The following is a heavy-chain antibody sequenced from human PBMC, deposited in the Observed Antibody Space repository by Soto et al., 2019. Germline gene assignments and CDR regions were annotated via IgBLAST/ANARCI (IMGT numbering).Heavy chain of an antibody. Sequence: SETLSLTCTVSGGSISSSSYYWGWIRQPPGKGLEWIGSIYYSGSTYYNPSLKSRVTISVDTSKNQFSLKLSSVTAADTAVYYCARHYGSGSYWDYWDQGTLVTVSS. D-gene: IGHD3-10*01. CDR2: IYYSGST. J-gene: IGHJ4*02. CDR1: GGSISSSSYY. CDR3: ARHYGSGSYWDY. V-gene: IGHV4-39*01.